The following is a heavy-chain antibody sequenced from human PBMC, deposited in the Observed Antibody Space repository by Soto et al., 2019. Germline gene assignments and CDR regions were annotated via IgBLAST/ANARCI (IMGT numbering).Heavy chain of an antibody. J-gene: IGHJ6*02. CDR1: GFTFSNAW. Sequence: EVQLVESGGGLVKPGGSLRLSCAASGFTFSNAWMNWVRQAPGKGLEWVGRIKSKTDGGTTDYAAPVKGRFTISRDDSKITLYLQMDSLKTEDTAVYYCTLQYSSASYYVYSYYGMDVWGQGTTVTVAS. CDR3: TLQYSSASYYVYSYYGMDV. V-gene: IGHV3-15*07. CDR2: IKSKTDGGTT. D-gene: IGHD3-22*01.